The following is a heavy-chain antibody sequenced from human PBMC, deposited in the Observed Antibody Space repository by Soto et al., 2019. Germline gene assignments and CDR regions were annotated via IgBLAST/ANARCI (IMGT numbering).Heavy chain of an antibody. J-gene: IGHJ4*02. CDR3: APRRYCSGGSCFDY. Sequence: QITLKESGPTLVKPTQTLTLTCTFSGFSLSTSEVGVGWIRQPPGKALEWLAVIYWDDDERYSPSLKYRLTITKDSSKNQVVLTMTNMDPVDTATYYCAPRRYCSGGSCFDYWGQGTLVTVSS. V-gene: IGHV2-5*02. D-gene: IGHD2-15*01. CDR2: IYWDDDE. CDR1: GFSLSTSEVG.